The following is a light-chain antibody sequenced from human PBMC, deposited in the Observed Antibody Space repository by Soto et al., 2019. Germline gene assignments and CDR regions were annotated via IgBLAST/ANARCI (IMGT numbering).Light chain of an antibody. V-gene: IGKV3-20*01. CDR3: QQYGSPLWT. CDR1: QSVSSSY. CDR2: GAS. J-gene: IGKJ1*01. Sequence: EIVLTQSPGTLSLSPGERATLSCRASQSVSSSYLAWYQQKPGQAPRHLIYGASSRATGIPDRFSGSGSGTDFTLTISRLEPEDFAVYYCQQYGSPLWTVGQGTKVEIK.